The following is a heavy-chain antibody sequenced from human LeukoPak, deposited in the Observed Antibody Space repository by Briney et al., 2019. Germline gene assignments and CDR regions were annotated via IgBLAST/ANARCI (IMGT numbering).Heavy chain of an antibody. CDR1: GGSFSGYY. V-gene: IGHV4-34*01. D-gene: IGHD2-15*01. CDR2: INHSGST. CDR3: ARDVVVSGAFDI. Sequence: SETLSLTCAVYGGSFSGYYWSWIRQPPGRGLEWIGEINHSGSTNYNPSLKSRVTISVDTSKNQFSLKLSSVTAADTAVYYCARDVVVSGAFDIWGQGTMVTVSS. J-gene: IGHJ3*02.